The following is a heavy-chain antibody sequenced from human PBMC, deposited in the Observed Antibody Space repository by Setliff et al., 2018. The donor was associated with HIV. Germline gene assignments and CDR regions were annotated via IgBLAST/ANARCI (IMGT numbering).Heavy chain of an antibody. J-gene: IGHJ4*02. CDR3: AGVPSQFSEWRKDYFEY. Sequence: ASVKVSCKASGYSLTDFYIHWVRQAPGQGLEWMGWITPNSGGTEYAGKFQGRVTLTRDTSINTAYMEVTRLTSDDTAVYYCAGVPSQFSEWRKDYFEYWGRGSLVTSPQ. D-gene: IGHD3-3*01. CDR2: ITPNSGGT. CDR1: GYSLTDFY. V-gene: IGHV1-2*02.